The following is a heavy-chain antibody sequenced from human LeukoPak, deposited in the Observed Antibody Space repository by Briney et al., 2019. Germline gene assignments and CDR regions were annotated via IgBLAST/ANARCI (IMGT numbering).Heavy chain of an antibody. V-gene: IGHV3-7*03. CDR1: GFTFSSYW. J-gene: IGHJ6*02. Sequence: GGSLRLSCAASGFTFSSYWMSWVRQAPGEGLEWVAKINQDGTEKAYVDSVRGRFTISRDNAKNSLFLQMNSLRVEDTAVFYCVRDNTGGRYQVVSAYSHYYYGMDVWGPGTTVTVSS. CDR2: INQDGTEK. D-gene: IGHD2-2*01. CDR3: VRDNTGGRYQVVSAYSHYYYGMDV.